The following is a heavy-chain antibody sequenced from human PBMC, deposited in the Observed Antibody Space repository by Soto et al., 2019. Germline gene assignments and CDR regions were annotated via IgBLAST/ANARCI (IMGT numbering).Heavy chain of an antibody. CDR3: ARTDGDLDY. V-gene: IGHV1-8*01. Sequence: QVQLVQSGAEVKKPGASVKVSCKTSGYTFTRYDINWVRQATGQGLEWMGWMNPKSGYTGYGQKFPGRVTMTRDTSISTAYMELSSLRSEDTAVYYCARTDGDLDYWGQGTLVTVSS. CDR1: GYTFTRYD. CDR2: MNPKSGYT. J-gene: IGHJ4*02. D-gene: IGHD4-17*01.